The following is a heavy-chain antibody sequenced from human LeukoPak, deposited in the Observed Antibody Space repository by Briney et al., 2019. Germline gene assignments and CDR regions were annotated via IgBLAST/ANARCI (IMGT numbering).Heavy chain of an antibody. V-gene: IGHV4-59*01. CDR3: ARGDYGSLLGAFDY. D-gene: IGHD2-15*01. Sequence: SETPSLTCTVSGGSISSYYWSWIRQPPGKGLEWIGYIYYSGSTNYNPSLKSRVTISVDTSKNQFSLKLSSVTAADTAVYYCARGDYGSLLGAFDYWGQGTLVTVSS. CDR1: GGSISSYY. CDR2: IYYSGST. J-gene: IGHJ4*02.